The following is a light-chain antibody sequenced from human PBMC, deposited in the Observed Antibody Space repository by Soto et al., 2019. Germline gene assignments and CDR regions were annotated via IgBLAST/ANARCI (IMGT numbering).Light chain of an antibody. V-gene: IGKV3-20*01. CDR3: QQYGRSPPT. CDR2: GAS. Sequence: EVVLSQSPGSLSLSPGERATLSCRASQSVSSSYLAWYQQKPGQAPRLLIYGASSRATGIPDRFSGSGSGTDFTLTISRLVPEDFAVYYCQQYGRSPPTFGQGTKV. CDR1: QSVSSSY. J-gene: IGKJ1*01.